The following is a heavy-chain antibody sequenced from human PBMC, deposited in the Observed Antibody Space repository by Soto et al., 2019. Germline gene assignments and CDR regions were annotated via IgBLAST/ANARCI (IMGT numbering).Heavy chain of an antibody. CDR3: ARIYCTTTTCDSWFDP. D-gene: IGHD2-2*01. CDR1: GYTLTTLW. J-gene: IGHJ5*02. V-gene: IGHV5-10-1*01. CDR2: IDPGDTYA. Sequence: GESLKISCTGFGYTLTTLWISWVRQMPGKGLEWMGRIDPGDTYATYSPAFQGHVTISADKATSTAYLQWSSLKASDTAMYFCARIYCTTTTCDSWFDPWGQGTLVTVSS.